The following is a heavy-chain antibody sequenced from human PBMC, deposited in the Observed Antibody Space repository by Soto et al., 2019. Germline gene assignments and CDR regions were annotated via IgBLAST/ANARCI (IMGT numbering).Heavy chain of an antibody. D-gene: IGHD5-18*01. CDR2: IYYSGGT. Sequence: SETLSLTCTVSGGSISSGGYYWSWIRQHPGKGLEWIGYIYYSGGTYYNPSLKSRVTISVDTSKNQFSLKLSSVTAADTAVYYCARAPWIQLWLRSYYFDYWGQGTLVTVSS. V-gene: IGHV4-31*03. CDR3: ARAPWIQLWLRSYYFDY. J-gene: IGHJ4*02. CDR1: GGSISSGGYY.